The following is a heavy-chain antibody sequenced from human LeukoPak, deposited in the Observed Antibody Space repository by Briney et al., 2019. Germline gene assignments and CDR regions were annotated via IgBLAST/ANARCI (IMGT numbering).Heavy chain of an antibody. V-gene: IGHV4-31*03. D-gene: IGHD5-12*01. CDR3: ARGLRPNWFDS. CDR2: IYYSGST. J-gene: IGHJ5*01. CDR1: GGSISSGGYY. Sequence: PSETLSLTCTVPGGSISSGGYYWSWIRQHPGKGLEWIGYIYYSGSTYYNPSLKSRVTISVDTSKNQFSLRLSSVTAADTAVYYCARGLRPNWFDSWGQGTLVTVSS.